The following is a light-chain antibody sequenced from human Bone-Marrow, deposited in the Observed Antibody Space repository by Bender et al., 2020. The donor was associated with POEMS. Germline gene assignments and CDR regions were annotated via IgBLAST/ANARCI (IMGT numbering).Light chain of an antibody. V-gene: IGLV2-8*01. Sequence: QSALTQPPSASGSPGQSVTISCTGTSSDVGRYDYVSWYQQHPGKAPKLMIYDVSKRPSGVPDRFSGSKYGNTASLTISGLQAEDEADYYCCSYAGRSILWVFGGGTQLTVL. CDR2: DVS. J-gene: IGLJ3*02. CDR3: CSYAGRSILWV. CDR1: SSDVGRYDY.